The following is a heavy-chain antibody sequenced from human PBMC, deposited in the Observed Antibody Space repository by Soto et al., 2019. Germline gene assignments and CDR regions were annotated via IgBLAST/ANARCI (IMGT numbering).Heavy chain of an antibody. V-gene: IGHV1-69*12. Sequence: QVQLVQSGAEVKKPGSSVKVSCKASGGTFSSYAISWVRQAPGQGLEWMGGIIPIFGTANYAQKFQGRVTIPADESXXTXYXXLSSLRSEDTAVYYCARASMVRGVSLRGELWYFDLWGRGTLVTVSS. CDR3: ARASMVRGVSLRGELWYFDL. CDR2: IIPIFGTA. D-gene: IGHD3-10*01. J-gene: IGHJ2*01. CDR1: GGTFSSYA.